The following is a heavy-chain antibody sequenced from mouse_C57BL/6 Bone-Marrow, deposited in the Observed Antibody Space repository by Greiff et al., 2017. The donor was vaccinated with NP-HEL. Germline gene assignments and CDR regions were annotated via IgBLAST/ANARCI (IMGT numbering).Heavy chain of an antibody. D-gene: IGHD2-1*01. CDR3: ARLGNYPWFAY. CDR2: ISSGGSYT. Sequence: DVQLVESGGDLVKPGGSLKLSCAASGFTFSSYGMSWVRQTPDKRLEWVATISSGGSYTYYPDSVKGRFTISRDNAKNTLYLQMSSLKSEDTAMYYCARLGNYPWFAYWGQGTLVTVSA. V-gene: IGHV5-6*01. CDR1: GFTFSSYG. J-gene: IGHJ3*01.